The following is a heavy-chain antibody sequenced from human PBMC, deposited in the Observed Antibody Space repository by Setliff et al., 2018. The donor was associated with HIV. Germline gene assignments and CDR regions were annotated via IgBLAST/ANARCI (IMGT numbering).Heavy chain of an antibody. J-gene: IGHJ6*03. CDR1: GYIFTSYD. CDR3: ARNPQPTGTPDYYYYYYMDV. D-gene: IGHD1-1*01. V-gene: IGHV1-69*06. Sequence: EASVKVSCKASGYIFTSYDFTWVRQAPGQGLEWMGRIIPIFGTANYAQKFQGRVTITADKSTSTAYMELSSLRSEDTAVYYCARNPQPTGTPDYYYYYYMDVWGKGTTVTVSS. CDR2: IIPIFGTA.